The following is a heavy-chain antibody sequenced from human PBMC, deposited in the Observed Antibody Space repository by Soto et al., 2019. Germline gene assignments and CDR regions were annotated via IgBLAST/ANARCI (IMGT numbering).Heavy chain of an antibody. CDR2: FFYTGFT. V-gene: IGHV4-39*01. CDR3: ATSQIVYIWNYLDH. D-gene: IGHD1-20*01. Sequence: PSETLSLTSALSGGSITASQYYCGSRRQSPGKGPEWIGSFFYTGFTSYNPSLESRVSVSVDTSKNQFSLKVSGASAADTGVYYCATSQIVYIWNYLDHWGRGALVTVCS. CDR1: GGSITASQYY. J-gene: IGHJ4*02.